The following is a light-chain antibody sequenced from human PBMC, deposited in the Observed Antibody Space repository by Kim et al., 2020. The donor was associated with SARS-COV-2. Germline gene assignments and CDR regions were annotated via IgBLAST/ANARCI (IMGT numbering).Light chain of an antibody. CDR1: KLGDKY. J-gene: IGLJ2*01. V-gene: IGLV3-1*01. CDR2: QDS. Sequence: SVYPGQTASITCSGDKLGDKYACWYQQKPGQSPGLVIYQDSKRPSGIPERFSGSNSGNTATLTISGTQAMDEADYYCQAWDSSTAVFGGGTQLTVL. CDR3: QAWDSSTAV.